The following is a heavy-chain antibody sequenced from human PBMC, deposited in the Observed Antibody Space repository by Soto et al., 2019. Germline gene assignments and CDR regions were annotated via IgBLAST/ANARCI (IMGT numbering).Heavy chain of an antibody. D-gene: IGHD3-10*01. V-gene: IGHV5-51*01. CDR1: GYSFTSYW. CDR3: ARHLVSSGVGYYTDV. Sequence: GESLKISCKGSGYSFTSYWIGWVRQMPGKGLEWMGIIYPGDSDTRYSPSFQGQVTISADKSISTAYLQWSSLKASDTAMYYCARHLVSSGVGYYTDVWGKTTTVTVPS. J-gene: IGHJ6*03. CDR2: IYPGDSDT.